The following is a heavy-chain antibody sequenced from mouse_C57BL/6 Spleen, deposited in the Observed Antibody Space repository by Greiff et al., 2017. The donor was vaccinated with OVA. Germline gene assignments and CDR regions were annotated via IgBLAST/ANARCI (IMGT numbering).Heavy chain of an antibody. D-gene: IGHD3-2*02. V-gene: IGHV1-26*01. CDR3: ARSDSSGTYYFDY. Sequence: EVQLQQSGPELVKPGASVKISCKASGYTFTDYYMNWVKQSHGKSLEWIGDINPNNGGTSYNQKFKGKATLTVDKSSSTAYMELRSLTSEDSAVYYCARSDSSGTYYFDYWGQGTTLTVSS. J-gene: IGHJ2*01. CDR1: GYTFTDYY. CDR2: INPNNGGT.